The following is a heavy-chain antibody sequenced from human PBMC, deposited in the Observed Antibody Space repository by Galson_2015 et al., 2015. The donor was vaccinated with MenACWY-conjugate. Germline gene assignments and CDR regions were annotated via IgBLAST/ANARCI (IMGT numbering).Heavy chain of an antibody. Sequence: VSCKASGYTFTNYYIHWVRQAPGQGLEWMGIINPSDGSTNYAQKFQGRVTMTRETSTTTVYLELSSLRSEDTAVYYCARDLRRVSMVRGSIVPDAFDMWGQGTMVTVSS. D-gene: IGHD3-10*01. CDR2: INPSDGST. CDR3: ARDLRRVSMVRGSIVPDAFDM. V-gene: IGHV1-46*01. CDR1: GYTFTNYY. J-gene: IGHJ3*02.